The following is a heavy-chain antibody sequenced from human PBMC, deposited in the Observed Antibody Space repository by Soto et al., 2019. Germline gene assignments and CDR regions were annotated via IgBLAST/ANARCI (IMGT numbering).Heavy chain of an antibody. J-gene: IGHJ4*02. Sequence: ASVKVSCKASGYTFRSYGISWVRQAPGQGLESGGCSGTHTGYGHNAPKVQHRITLTTKTYADTAYMELRSLRRDDTAVYYCARDWSRYYDNSGLIWLYWGQGSLVTVS. V-gene: IGHV1-18*04. CDR3: ARDWSRYYDNSGLIWLY. D-gene: IGHD3-22*01. CDR2: SGTHTGYG. CDR1: GYTFRSYG.